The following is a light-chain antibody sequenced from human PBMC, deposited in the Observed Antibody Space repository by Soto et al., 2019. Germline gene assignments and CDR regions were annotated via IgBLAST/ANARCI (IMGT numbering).Light chain of an antibody. CDR3: QKYDSAPT. CDR2: AAS. Sequence: AIQMTQSPSSLPASVGDRVTITCRASQGIRNDLGWYQQKPGKAPKLLIYAASSLHSGVPSRFSGSGSGTDFTLTISSLQPEDVASYYCQKYDSAPTFGPGTKVDI. CDR1: QGIRND. J-gene: IGKJ1*01. V-gene: IGKV1-6*01.